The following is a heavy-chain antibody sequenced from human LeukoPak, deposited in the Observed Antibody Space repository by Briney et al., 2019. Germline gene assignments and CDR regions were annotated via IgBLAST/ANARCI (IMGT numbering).Heavy chain of an antibody. CDR2: ISWNGGST. CDR3: ARDQFLITVKPGHWYFDL. Sequence: GGSLRLSCAASGFTFDDYGMSWVRPVPGKGLEWVSGISWNGGSTEYADSVKGRFTISGDNAKNSLYLQMNSLRAEDTALYHCARDQFLITVKPGHWYFDLWGRGTLVTVSS. D-gene: IGHD3-16*01. V-gene: IGHV3-20*01. J-gene: IGHJ2*01. CDR1: GFTFDDYG.